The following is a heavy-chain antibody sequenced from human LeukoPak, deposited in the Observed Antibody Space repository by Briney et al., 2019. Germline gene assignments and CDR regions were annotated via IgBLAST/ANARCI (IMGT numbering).Heavy chain of an antibody. D-gene: IGHD6-19*01. J-gene: IGHJ4*02. CDR2: IYYSGST. Sequence: ASETLSLTCNVSGASISSYYWSWIRQPPGKGLEWIGYIYYSGSTNYNPSLKSRVTISVDTFKNQFSLKLSSVTAADTAVYYCARDVRGSGWYFDYWGQGTLVTVSS. CDR3: ARDVRGSGWYFDY. V-gene: IGHV4-59*01. CDR1: GASISSYY.